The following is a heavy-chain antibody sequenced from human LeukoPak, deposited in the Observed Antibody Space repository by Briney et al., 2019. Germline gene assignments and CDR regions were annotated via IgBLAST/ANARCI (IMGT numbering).Heavy chain of an antibody. V-gene: IGHV3-9*01. CDR2: ISWNSGSI. CDR1: GFTFDDYA. D-gene: IGHD3-10*01. J-gene: IGHJ4*02. CDR3: AKSVRYGPQVRGVLTPFDY. Sequence: GGSLRLSCAASGFTFDDYAMHWVRQAPGKGLEWVSGISWNSGSIGYADSVKGRFTISRDNAKNSLYLQMNSLRAEDTALYYCAKSVRYGPQVRGVLTPFDYWGQGTLVTVSS.